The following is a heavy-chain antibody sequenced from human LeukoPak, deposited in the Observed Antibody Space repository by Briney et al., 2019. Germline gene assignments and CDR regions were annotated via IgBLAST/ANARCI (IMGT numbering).Heavy chain of an antibody. CDR2: IYYSGTT. J-gene: IGHJ5*02. CDR1: GGSISSSDYF. D-gene: IGHD3-16*01. CDR3: ARGTDLGEFGFDP. Sequence: PSETLSLTCTVSGGSISSSDYFWGWIRQPPGKGLEWIASIYYSGTTHYNPSLKSRVTISVDTSKNQFSLKLSSVTAADTAVYYCARGTDLGEFGFDPWGQGTLVTVSS. V-gene: IGHV4-39*07.